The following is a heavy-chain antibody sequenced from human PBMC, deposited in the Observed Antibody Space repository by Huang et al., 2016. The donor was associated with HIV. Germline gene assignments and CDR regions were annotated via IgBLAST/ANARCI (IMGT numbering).Heavy chain of an antibody. CDR2: ISGSSSYI. J-gene: IGHJ3*02. Sequence: EVQLVESGGGLVKPGGSLRLSCAASGFTFIDYSMSWVRQATGKGLHWVSHISGSSSYIYYVDSVKGRVAISRDNAKNLLFLQMNSLRAEDTAVYYCARRYNWNYVAHGFDIWGQGTMVTVSS. CDR1: GFTFIDYS. CDR3: ARRYNWNYVAHGFDI. V-gene: IGHV3-21*01. D-gene: IGHD1-7*01.